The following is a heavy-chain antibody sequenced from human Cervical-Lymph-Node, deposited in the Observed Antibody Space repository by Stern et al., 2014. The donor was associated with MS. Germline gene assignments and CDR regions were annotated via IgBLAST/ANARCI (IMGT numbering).Heavy chain of an antibody. J-gene: IGHJ4*02. CDR3: ASDKRHSYGTIFEY. Sequence: QVQLVQSGPGLVKPSQTLSLTCTVSGDSMSSGDYYWSWIRQHPGKGLEWIGYIYHSGSTYYNPSLKSRVIISVDTSKNQFSLNLSSVTAADTDVYYCASDKRHSYGTIFEYWGQGTLVTVSS. D-gene: IGHD5-18*01. V-gene: IGHV4-31*03. CDR2: IYHSGST. CDR1: GDSMSSGDYY.